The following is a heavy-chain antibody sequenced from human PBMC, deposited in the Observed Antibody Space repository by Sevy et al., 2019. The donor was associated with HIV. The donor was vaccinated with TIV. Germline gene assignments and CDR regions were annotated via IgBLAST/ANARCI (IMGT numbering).Heavy chain of an antibody. CDR1: GFTFSSYA. V-gene: IGHV3-23*01. J-gene: IGHJ1*01. Sequence: GGSLRLSCAASGFTFSSYAMSWVRQAPGKGLEWVSAISGRGGSTYYADSVKGRFTISRDNSMNTLYLQMNSLRAEDTAVYYCATIIVVVPAAIFQHWGQGTLVTVSS. CDR3: ATIIVVVPAAIFQH. CDR2: ISGRGGST. D-gene: IGHD2-2*01.